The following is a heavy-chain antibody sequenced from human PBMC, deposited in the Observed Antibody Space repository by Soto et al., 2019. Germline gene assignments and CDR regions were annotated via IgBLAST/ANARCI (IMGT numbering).Heavy chain of an antibody. V-gene: IGHV3-33*01. Sequence: QVQLVESGGGVVQPGRSLRLSCAASGFTFSSYGMHWVRQAPGKGLEWVAFIWHDGGNKFYAESVTGRFTISRDNSKNTLYLQMTSLSAEDTAMYYCARDGDVNTGFGKDYWGHGTLVTVSS. CDR2: IWHDGGNK. CDR1: GFTFSSYG. J-gene: IGHJ4*01. CDR3: ARDGDVNTGFGKDY. D-gene: IGHD3-16*01.